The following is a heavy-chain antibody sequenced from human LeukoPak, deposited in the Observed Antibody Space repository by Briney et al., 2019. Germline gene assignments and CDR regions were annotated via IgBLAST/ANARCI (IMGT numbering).Heavy chain of an antibody. Sequence: SETLSLTCTVSGGSISSYYWSWIWQPPGKGLGWSGYIYYSGSTNYNPSLKSRVTISVDTPKNQFSLKLSSVTAADTAVYYCARGSSGWLDNSLSDYWGQGTLVTVSS. V-gene: IGHV4-59*01. J-gene: IGHJ4*02. D-gene: IGHD6-19*01. CDR3: ARGSSGWLDNSLSDY. CDR1: GGSISSYY. CDR2: IYYSGST.